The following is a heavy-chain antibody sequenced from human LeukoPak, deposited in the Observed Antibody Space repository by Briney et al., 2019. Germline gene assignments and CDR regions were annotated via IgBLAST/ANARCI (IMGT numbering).Heavy chain of an antibody. CDR2: IKQDGSEK. CDR3: ARLQGGGSFDY. Sequence: GGSLRLSCAASGFTISRYWMSGVRHAPGKRVECVANIKQDGSEKYYVDSVKGRVTISRDNAKNSLYLQRNSLRDEDMAVYYCARLQGGGSFDYWGEGGLVTVCS. V-gene: IGHV3-7*01. J-gene: IGHJ4*02. CDR1: GFTISRYW. D-gene: IGHD1-26*01.